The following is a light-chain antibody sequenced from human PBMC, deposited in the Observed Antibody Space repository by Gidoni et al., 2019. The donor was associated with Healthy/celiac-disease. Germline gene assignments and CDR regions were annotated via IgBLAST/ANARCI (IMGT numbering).Light chain of an antibody. J-gene: IGKJ5*01. CDR1: QSVSSY. CDR3: QQRSNWPPIT. CDR2: DAS. V-gene: IGKV3-11*01. Sequence: EIVLTHPPATLSLSPGERATLSCRASQSVSSYLAWYQQKPGQAPRLLIYDASNRATGIPARFSGSGSGTDFTLTISSLEPEDFAVYYCQQRSNWPPITFGQXTRLEIK.